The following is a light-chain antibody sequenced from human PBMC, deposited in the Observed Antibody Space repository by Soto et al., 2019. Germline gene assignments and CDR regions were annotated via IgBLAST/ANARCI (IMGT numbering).Light chain of an antibody. CDR2: EVS. V-gene: IGLV2-14*01. CDR1: SSDVGGYNY. CDR3: SSYTSSSTL. Sequence: QSVLTQPASVSGSPGQSITISCTGTSSDVGGYNYVSWYQQHPGKAPKLMIYEVSNRPSGVSNRFSGSKSGNTASLTISGLQAEDEADYYCSSYTSSSTLFGTGTEVTVL. J-gene: IGLJ1*01.